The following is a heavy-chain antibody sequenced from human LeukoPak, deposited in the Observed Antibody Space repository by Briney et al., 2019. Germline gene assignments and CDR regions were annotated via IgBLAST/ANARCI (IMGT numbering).Heavy chain of an antibody. CDR1: GFTFSSYG. Sequence: GGSLRLSCAASGFTFSSYGMHWVRQAPGKGLEWVAVISYDGSKKYYADSVKGRFTISRDKSKNTLYLQMNSLRAEDTAVYYCAKDGDYDYYYYMDVWGKGTTVTVSS. CDR2: ISYDGSKK. V-gene: IGHV3-30*18. CDR3: AKDGDYDYYYYMDV. J-gene: IGHJ6*03. D-gene: IGHD4-17*01.